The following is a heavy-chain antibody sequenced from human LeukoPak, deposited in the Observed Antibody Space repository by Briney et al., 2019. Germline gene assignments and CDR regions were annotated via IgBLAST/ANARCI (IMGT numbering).Heavy chain of an antibody. J-gene: IGHJ3*02. V-gene: IGHV3-30*18. D-gene: IGHD3-3*01. CDR3: AKDYIRFLEWLFRYDAFDI. CDR2: ISYDGSNK. Sequence: PGGSLRLSCAASGFTFSNAWMSWVRQAPGKGLEWVAVISYDGSNKYYADSVEGRFTISRDNSKNTLYLQMNSLRAEDTAVYYCAKDYIRFLEWLFRYDAFDIWGQGTMVTVSS. CDR1: GFTFSNAW.